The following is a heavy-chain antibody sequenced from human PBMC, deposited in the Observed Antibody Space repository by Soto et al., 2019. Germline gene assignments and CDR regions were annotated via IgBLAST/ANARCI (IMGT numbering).Heavy chain of an antibody. D-gene: IGHD6-13*01. J-gene: IGHJ4*02. CDR3: AHRPDSSSWYYFDY. CDR1: GFSLNTVGVG. V-gene: IGHV2-5*05. CDR2: IYWDDGK. Sequence: QITLKESGPTLVKPTQTLTLTCTFSGFSLNTVGVGVGWIRQPPGKALEWLALIYWDDGKRYGPSLESRLTTXKXTXXNQVVLTMTHMDTVDTATYYCAHRPDSSSWYYFDYWGQGTLVTVSS.